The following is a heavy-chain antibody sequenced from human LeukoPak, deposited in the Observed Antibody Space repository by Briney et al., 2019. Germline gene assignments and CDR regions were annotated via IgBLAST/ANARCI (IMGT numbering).Heavy chain of an antibody. CDR2: ISWNSGSI. Sequence: GGSLRLSCAASGFTSDDYAMHWVRHAPGKGLEWVSGISWNSGSIGYADSVKGRFTISRDNAKNSLYLQMNSLRAEDTAVYYCARGTTVTTFPFDYWGQGTLVTVSS. CDR1: GFTSDDYA. J-gene: IGHJ4*02. CDR3: ARGTTVTTFPFDY. D-gene: IGHD4-17*01. V-gene: IGHV3-9*02.